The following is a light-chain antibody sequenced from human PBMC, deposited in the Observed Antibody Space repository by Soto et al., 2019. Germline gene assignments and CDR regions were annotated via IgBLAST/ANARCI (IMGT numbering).Light chain of an antibody. J-gene: IGKJ1*01. CDR2: DAS. CDR1: QSISSW. Sequence: DIQMTQSPSTLSASVGDRVTITCRASQSISSWLAWYQQKPGKAPKLLIYDASSLESGVTSRFSGSGSGTEFTLTISILQPDDFATYYCQQYNSYSHWTVGQRNTVEIK. V-gene: IGKV1-5*01. CDR3: QQYNSYSHWT.